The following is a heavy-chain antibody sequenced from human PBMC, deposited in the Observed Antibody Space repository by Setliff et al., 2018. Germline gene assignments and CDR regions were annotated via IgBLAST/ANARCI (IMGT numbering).Heavy chain of an antibody. D-gene: IGHD3-3*01. CDR1: GYTFTTYG. Sequence: ASVKVSCKASGYTFTTYGISWVRQAPGQGLEWMGRINPSSGATIYAQKFQGRVTMTSDTSISTAYMELGRLRSDDTAVYFCASDGQGNYNFWSGSYYYYGMDVWGQGTTVTVSS. V-gene: IGHV1-2*06. CDR3: ASDGQGNYNFWSGSYYYYGMDV. CDR2: INPSSGAT. J-gene: IGHJ6*02.